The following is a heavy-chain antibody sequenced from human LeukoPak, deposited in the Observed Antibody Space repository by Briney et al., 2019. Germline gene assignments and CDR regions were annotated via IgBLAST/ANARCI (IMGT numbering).Heavy chain of an antibody. Sequence: ASVKVSCKASGYTFTSYGISWVRQAPGQGLEWMGWISAYNGNTNYAQKLQGRVTMTTDTSTSTAYMDLNSLKSEDTAVYYCARGGDCTSTYCQVDYWGQGTLVTVSS. CDR2: ISAYNGNT. CDR1: GYTFTSYG. CDR3: ARGGDCTSTYCQVDY. J-gene: IGHJ4*02. D-gene: IGHD2-2*01. V-gene: IGHV1-18*01.